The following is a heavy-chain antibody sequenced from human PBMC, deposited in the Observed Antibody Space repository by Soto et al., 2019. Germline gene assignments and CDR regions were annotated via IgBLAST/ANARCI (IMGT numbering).Heavy chain of an antibody. Sequence: GPGPVSPSETLSLTCTVSGGSISSGDYYWSWIRQHPGKGLEWIGYIYYSGSTYYNPSLKSRVTISVDTSKNQFSLKLSSVTAADTAVYYCARENDSSGYSNWFDPWGQGTLVTVSS. J-gene: IGHJ5*02. V-gene: IGHV4-31*03. CDR1: GGSISSGDYY. D-gene: IGHD3-22*01. CDR2: IYYSGST. CDR3: ARENDSSGYSNWFDP.